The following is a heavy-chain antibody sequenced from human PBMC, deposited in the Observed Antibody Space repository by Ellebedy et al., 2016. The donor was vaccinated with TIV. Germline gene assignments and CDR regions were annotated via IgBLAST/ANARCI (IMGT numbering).Heavy chain of an antibody. V-gene: IGHV3-23*01. CDR1: GFAFAGYA. CDR3: AKDRVMTTVTTSPAFYFDS. D-gene: IGHD4-17*01. Sequence: GGSLRLXCAASGFAFAGYAMTWVRQAPGKGLEWVSAISGNGVTSYYADSVKGRFTISRDNSKNTLYLQMHSLRAEDTAVYFCAKDRVMTTVTTSPAFYFDSWGQGTLLTVSS. J-gene: IGHJ4*02. CDR2: ISGNGVTS.